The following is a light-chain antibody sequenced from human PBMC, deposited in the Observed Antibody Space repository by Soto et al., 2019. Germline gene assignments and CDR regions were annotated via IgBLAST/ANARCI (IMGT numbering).Light chain of an antibody. V-gene: IGLV2-14*01. CDR3: SSYTSSTTLV. J-gene: IGLJ2*01. CDR1: SSDVGGYND. Sequence: QSVLTQPASVSGSPGQSITIACTGTSSDVGGYNDVSWYQQHPGKAPKLMIYDVSNRPSGVSNRCSGSKSGNTASLTISGLQAEDEADYCCSSYTSSTTLVFGGGTKLTVL. CDR2: DVS.